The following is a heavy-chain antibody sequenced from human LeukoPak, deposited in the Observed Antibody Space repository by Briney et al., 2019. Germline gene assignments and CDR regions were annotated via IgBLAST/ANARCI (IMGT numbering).Heavy chain of an antibody. CDR1: GGSISNHC. CDR3: AREYVYYYDSTYYFDY. J-gene: IGHJ4*02. V-gene: IGHV4-4*07. Sequence: SETLSLTCSVSGGSISNHCWTWIRQPAGKGLEWIGRICTTGFTNYNPSLKSRLTISEDTSKNQFSLKLSSVTAADTAVYYCAREYVYYYDSTYYFDYWGQGTLVTVSS. CDR2: ICTTGFT. D-gene: IGHD3-22*01.